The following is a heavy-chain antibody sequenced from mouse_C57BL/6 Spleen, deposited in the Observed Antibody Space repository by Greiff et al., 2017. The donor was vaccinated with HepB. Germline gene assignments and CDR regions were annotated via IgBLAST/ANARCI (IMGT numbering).Heavy chain of an antibody. CDR2: IDPYSGGT. Sequence: QVQLQQPGAELVKPGASVKLSCKASGYTFTSYWMHWVKQRPGRGLEWIGIIDPYSGGTNYNEKFKSKATLTVDKPSSTAYMQLSSLTSEDSAVYNCARDWFDFWGQGTTLTVSS. V-gene: IGHV1-72*01. D-gene: IGHD4-1*01. CDR1: GYTFTSYW. CDR3: ARDWFDF. J-gene: IGHJ2*01.